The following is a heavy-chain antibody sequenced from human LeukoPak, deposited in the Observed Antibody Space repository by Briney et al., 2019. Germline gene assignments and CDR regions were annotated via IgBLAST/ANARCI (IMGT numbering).Heavy chain of an antibody. CDR1: GFTFGSHW. CDR3: AKDLDACSSTSCYFGNIDY. D-gene: IGHD2-2*01. V-gene: IGHV3-30*18. J-gene: IGHJ4*02. Sequence: PGGSLRLSCAASGFTFGSHWMSWVRQAPGKGLEWVAVISYDGSNKYYADSVKGRFTISRDNSKNTLYLQMNSLRAEDTAVYYCAKDLDACSSTSCYFGNIDYWGQGTLVTVSS. CDR2: ISYDGSNK.